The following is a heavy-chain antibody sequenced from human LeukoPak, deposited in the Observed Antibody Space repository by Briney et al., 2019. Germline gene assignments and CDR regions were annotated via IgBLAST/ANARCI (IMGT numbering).Heavy chain of an antibody. CDR2: IIPILGIA. V-gene: IGHV1-69*04. Sequence: ASVKASCKASGGTFSSYAISWVRQAPGQGLEWMGRIIPILGIANYAQKFQGRVTITADKSTSTAYMELSSLRSEDTAVYYCAGSVVVPAASPGWFDPWGQGTLVTVSS. CDR3: AGSVVVPAASPGWFDP. D-gene: IGHD2-2*01. J-gene: IGHJ5*02. CDR1: GGTFSSYA.